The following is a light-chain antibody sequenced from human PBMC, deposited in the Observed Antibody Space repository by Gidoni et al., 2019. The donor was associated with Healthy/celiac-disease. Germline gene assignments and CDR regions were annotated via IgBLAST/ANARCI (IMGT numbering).Light chain of an antibody. CDR3: QQRSNWPRFT. CDR1: QSVSSY. CDR2: DAS. Sequence: EIVLTQSQATLSLSPGERATLSCRASQSVSSYLAWYQQNPGQAPRLLIYDASNRATGIPARFSGSGSGTDFTLTISSLEPEDFAVYYCQQRSNWPRFTFGPGTKVDIK. J-gene: IGKJ3*01. V-gene: IGKV3-11*01.